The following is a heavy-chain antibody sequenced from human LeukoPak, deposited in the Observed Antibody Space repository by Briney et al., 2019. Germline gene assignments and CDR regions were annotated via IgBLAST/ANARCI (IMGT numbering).Heavy chain of an antibody. J-gene: IGHJ6*02. Sequence: SVKVSCKASGGTFSSYAISWVRQAPGQGLEWMGGIIPIFGTANYAQKFQGRVTITADESTSTAYMELSSLRSEDTAVYYCAREPSIAVAGGYYYYGMDVWGQGTTVTVSS. CDR1: GGTFSSYA. V-gene: IGHV1-69*13. D-gene: IGHD6-19*01. CDR2: IIPIFGTA. CDR3: AREPSIAVAGGYYYYGMDV.